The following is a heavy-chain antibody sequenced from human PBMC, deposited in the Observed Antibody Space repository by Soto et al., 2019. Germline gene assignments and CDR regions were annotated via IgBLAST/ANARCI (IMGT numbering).Heavy chain of an antibody. CDR2: INPNSGGT. V-gene: IGHV1-2*02. J-gene: IGHJ4*02. CDR1: GYTFTDYY. D-gene: IGHD1-1*01. Sequence: QVQLVQSGAEVKGPGASVRVSCKASGYTFTDYYMHWVRQAPGQGLEWMGWINPNSGGTKYAQKFQGRVTLTRDTSLSTAYMELSGLISDDTAVYDCARDGGVEFDYWGQGTLVTVSS. CDR3: ARDGGVEFDY.